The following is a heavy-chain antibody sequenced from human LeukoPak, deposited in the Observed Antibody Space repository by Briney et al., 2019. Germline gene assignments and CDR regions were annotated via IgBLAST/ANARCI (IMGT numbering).Heavy chain of an antibody. CDR2: ISCNSGSI. CDR1: GFTFDDYA. Sequence: GRSLRLSCAASGFTFDDYAMHWVRQAPGKGLEWVSGISCNSGSIGYADSVKGRFTISRDNAKNSLYLQMNSLRAEDTALYYCAKETVTTAHFDYWGQGTLVTVSS. CDR3: AKETVTTAHFDY. J-gene: IGHJ4*02. D-gene: IGHD4-17*01. V-gene: IGHV3-9*01.